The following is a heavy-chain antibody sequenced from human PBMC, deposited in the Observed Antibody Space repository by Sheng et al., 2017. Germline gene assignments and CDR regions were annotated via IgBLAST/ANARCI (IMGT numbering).Heavy chain of an antibody. CDR3: AREGYSSQWHYMDV. V-gene: IGHV1-46*01. J-gene: IGHJ6*03. CDR2: VNPSGGSA. D-gene: IGHD6-19*01. Sequence: QVQLVQSGAEVKKPGASVKVSCKASGYTFTSNYLHWVRQAPGQGLEWMGIVNPSGGSASYAQKFQGRVTMTRDMSTTTVYMELSSLRSEDTAVYYCAREGYSSQWHYMDVWGQGTTVTVSS. CDR1: GYTFTSNY.